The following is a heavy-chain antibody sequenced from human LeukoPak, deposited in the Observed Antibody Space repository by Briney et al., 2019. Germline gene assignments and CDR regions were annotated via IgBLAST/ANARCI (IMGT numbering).Heavy chain of an antibody. D-gene: IGHD2-2*01. Sequence: ASVKVSCKASGYTFTSYGISWARQAPGQGLEWMGWISAYNGNTNYAQKLQGRVTMTTDTSTSTAYMELRSLRSDDTAVYYCARRYQLLGYDAFDIWGQGTMVTVSS. J-gene: IGHJ3*02. CDR2: ISAYNGNT. CDR3: ARRYQLLGYDAFDI. CDR1: GYTFTSYG. V-gene: IGHV1-18*04.